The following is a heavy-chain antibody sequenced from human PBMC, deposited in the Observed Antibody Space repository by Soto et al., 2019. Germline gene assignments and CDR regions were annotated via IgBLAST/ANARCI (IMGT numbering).Heavy chain of an antibody. CDR1: GGSISSSNW. D-gene: IGHD3-10*01. Sequence: SETLSLTCAVSGGSISSSNWWSWVRQPPGKGLEWIGEIYHSGSTNYNPSLKSRVTISVDKSTNQFSLKLTSVTAADTAVYYCARDHRLRITMVRGVIIGLGVWGQGTTVT. J-gene: IGHJ6*02. CDR2: IYHSGST. CDR3: ARDHRLRITMVRGVIIGLGV. V-gene: IGHV4-4*02.